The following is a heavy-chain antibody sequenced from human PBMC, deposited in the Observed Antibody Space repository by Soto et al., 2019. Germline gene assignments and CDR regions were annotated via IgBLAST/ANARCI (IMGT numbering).Heavy chain of an antibody. V-gene: IGHV1-8*01. D-gene: IGHD3-22*01. CDR3: ARGDYYASRGYGYGMDV. CDR2: MNPNSGNT. Sequence: GASVKVSCKASGYTFTSYDINWVRQATGQGLEWMGWMNPNSGNTGYAQKFQGRVTMTRNTSISTAYMELSSLRSEDTAVYYCARGDYYASRGYGYGMDVWGQGTKVTVSS. CDR1: GYTFTSYD. J-gene: IGHJ6*02.